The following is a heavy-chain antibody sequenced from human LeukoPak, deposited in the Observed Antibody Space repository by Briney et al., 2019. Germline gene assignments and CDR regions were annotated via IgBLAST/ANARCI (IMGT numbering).Heavy chain of an antibody. CDR3: ARTLGYSYGYPFDY. Sequence: SETLSLTCTVSGYSISSGYYWGWIRQPPGKGLEWIGSIYHSGSTYYNPSLKSRVTISVDTSKNQFSLKLSSVTAADTAVYYCARTLGYSYGYPFDYWGQGTLVTVSS. D-gene: IGHD5-18*01. CDR1: GYSISSGYY. J-gene: IGHJ4*02. CDR2: IYHSGST. V-gene: IGHV4-38-2*02.